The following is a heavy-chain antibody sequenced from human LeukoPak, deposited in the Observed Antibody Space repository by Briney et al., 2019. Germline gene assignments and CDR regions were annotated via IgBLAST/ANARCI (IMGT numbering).Heavy chain of an antibody. Sequence: ASVKVSCKASGYTFTGYYMHWVRQAPGQGLEWMGWINPNSGGTNYAQKFQGWVTMTRDTSISTACMELSRLRSDDTAVYYCARGRDDRYSSSWRNFDYWGQGTLVTVSS. CDR3: ARGRDDRYSSSWRNFDY. CDR2: INPNSGGT. D-gene: IGHD6-13*01. CDR1: GYTFTGYY. J-gene: IGHJ4*02. V-gene: IGHV1-2*04.